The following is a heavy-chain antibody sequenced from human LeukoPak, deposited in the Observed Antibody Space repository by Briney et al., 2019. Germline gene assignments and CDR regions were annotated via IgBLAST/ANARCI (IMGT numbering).Heavy chain of an antibody. CDR1: GGHIDSFF. D-gene: IGHD6-19*01. CDR3: ASGAGWLIDY. J-gene: IGHJ4*02. V-gene: IGHV4-4*08. CDR2: IDNSGST. Sequence: SETLSLTCTVSGGHIDSFFWNWIRQPPGKGLEWIGHIDNSGSTKYSHSLKSRITMSRDTSKKQFSLKLTSVTAADTAMYYCASGAGWLIDYWGQGTLVSVSS.